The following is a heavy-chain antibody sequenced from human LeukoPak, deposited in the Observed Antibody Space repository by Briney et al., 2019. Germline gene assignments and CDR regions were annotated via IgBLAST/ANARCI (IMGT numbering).Heavy chain of an antibody. Sequence: GGSLRLSCAASGFTFSSYSMNWVRQTPGKGLQWVAFIQNDGSNKHYADSLEGRITISRDNSKNTVFLQLNSLRVEDTAVYYCATTRPIRDYWGQGTLVTVSS. D-gene: IGHD2-21*01. V-gene: IGHV3-30*02. CDR2: IQNDGSNK. CDR3: ATTRPIRDY. J-gene: IGHJ4*02. CDR1: GFTFSSYS.